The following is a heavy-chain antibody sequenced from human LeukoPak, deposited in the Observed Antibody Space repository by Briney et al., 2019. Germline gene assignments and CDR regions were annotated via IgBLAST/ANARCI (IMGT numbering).Heavy chain of an antibody. CDR1: GFTFDDYA. D-gene: IGHD6-13*01. V-gene: IGHV3-9*01. CDR2: ISWNSGSI. Sequence: GGSLRLSCAASGFTFDDYAMHWVRQAPGKGLEWVSGISWNSGSIGYADSVKGRFTISRDNAKNSLYLQMNSLRAEGTALYYCAKDVGIAAAGPVDYWGQGTLVTVSS. CDR3: AKDVGIAAAGPVDY. J-gene: IGHJ4*02.